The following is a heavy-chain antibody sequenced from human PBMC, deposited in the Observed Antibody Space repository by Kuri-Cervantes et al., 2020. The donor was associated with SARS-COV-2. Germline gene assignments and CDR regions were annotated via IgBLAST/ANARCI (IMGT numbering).Heavy chain of an antibody. V-gene: IGHV4-38-2*01. Sequence: SETLSLTCAVSGYSINSGYYWGWIRQPPGKGLEWIGSIYHSGSTYYNPSLKSRVTISVDTSKNQFSLKLSSVTAADTAVYYCARQLRLYSMDVWGKGTTVTVSS. CDR1: GYSINSGYY. CDR3: ARQLRLYSMDV. D-gene: IGHD5-12*01. CDR2: IYHSGST. J-gene: IGHJ6*03.